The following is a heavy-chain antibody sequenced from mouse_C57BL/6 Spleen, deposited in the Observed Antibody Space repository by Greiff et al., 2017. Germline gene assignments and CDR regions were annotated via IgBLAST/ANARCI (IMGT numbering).Heavy chain of an antibody. CDR1: GFTFSSYT. J-gene: IGHJ2*01. CDR3: ARPYYSGCGDFDY. Sequence: EVKLVESGGGLVKPGGSLKLSCAASGFTFSSYTMSWVRQTPEQRLEWVATLSGGGGNTYYPDSVKGRFTFSIDNATNTAYLRMSSLKSEDTALYYCARPYYSGCGDFDYWGQGTTLTVSP. V-gene: IGHV5-9*01. CDR2: LSGGGGNT. D-gene: IGHD1-1*01.